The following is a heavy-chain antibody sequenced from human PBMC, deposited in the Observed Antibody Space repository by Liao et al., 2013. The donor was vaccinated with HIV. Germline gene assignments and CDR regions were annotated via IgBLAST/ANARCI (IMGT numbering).Heavy chain of an antibody. CDR3: ARGRGTSAFDI. CDR2: IDHSGSS. D-gene: IGHD1-1*01. V-gene: IGHV4-34*01. Sequence: QVQLQQWGAGLLKPSETLSLTCAVYGGSFNGYYWSWIRQSPGKGLEWIGEIDHSGSSNYNPSLKSRVTISVDTSKNQFSLRLSSVTAADTAVYYCARGRGTSAFDIWGQGTMVTVSS. CDR1: GGSFNGYY. J-gene: IGHJ3*02.